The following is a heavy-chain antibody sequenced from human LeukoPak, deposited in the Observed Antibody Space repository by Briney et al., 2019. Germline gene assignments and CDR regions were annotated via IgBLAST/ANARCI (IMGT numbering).Heavy chain of an antibody. CDR2: IYYSGST. D-gene: IGHD5-24*01. CDR1: GGSISSSSYY. Sequence: SETLSLTCTVSGGSISSSSYYWGWIRQPPGKGLEWIGSIYYSGSTYYNPSLKSRVTISVDTSKNQFSLKLSSVTAADTAVYYCARLDGYDLDYWGQGTLVTVSS. CDR3: ARLDGYDLDY. V-gene: IGHV4-39*01. J-gene: IGHJ4*02.